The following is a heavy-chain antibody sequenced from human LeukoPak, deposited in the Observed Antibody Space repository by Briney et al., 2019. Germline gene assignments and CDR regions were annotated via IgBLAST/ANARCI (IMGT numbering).Heavy chain of an antibody. CDR2: ISYDGSNK. CDR1: GFTFSSYA. J-gene: IGHJ4*02. Sequence: GGSLRLSGAASGFTFSSYAMHWVRQAPGKGLEWVAVISYDGSNKYYADSVKGRFTISRDNSKNTLYLQMNSLRAEDTAVYYCARTGDYESFDYWGQGTLVTVSS. CDR3: ARTGDYESFDY. D-gene: IGHD7-27*01. V-gene: IGHV3-30-3*01.